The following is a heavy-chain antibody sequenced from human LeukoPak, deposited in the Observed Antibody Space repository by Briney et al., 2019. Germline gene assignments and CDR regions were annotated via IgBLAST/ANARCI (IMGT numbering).Heavy chain of an antibody. CDR2: ISVSGGST. CDR1: GFTLSTYG. J-gene: IGHJ4*02. CDR3: AKGGSTSCPDY. Sequence: GGSLRLSCAASGFTLSTYGMHWVRQAPGKGLEWVSGISVSGGSTFYADSVKGRFTISRDNSKNTLYLQMNSLRAEDTAVYYCAKGGSTSCPDYWGQGTLVTVSS. V-gene: IGHV3-23*01. D-gene: IGHD2-2*01.